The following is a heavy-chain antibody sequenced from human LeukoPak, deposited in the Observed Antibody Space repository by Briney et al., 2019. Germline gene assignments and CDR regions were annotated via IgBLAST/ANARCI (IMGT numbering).Heavy chain of an antibody. CDR2: INHSGST. V-gene: IGHV4-34*01. Sequence: SETLSPTCAVYGGSFSGYYWSWIRQPPGKGLEWIGEINHSGSTNYNPSLKSRVTISVDTSKNQFSLKLSSVTAADTAVYYCARVSSSSRYYYYYYGMDVWGQGTTVTVSS. D-gene: IGHD6-6*01. CDR1: GGSFSGYY. J-gene: IGHJ6*02. CDR3: ARVSSSSRYYYYYYGMDV.